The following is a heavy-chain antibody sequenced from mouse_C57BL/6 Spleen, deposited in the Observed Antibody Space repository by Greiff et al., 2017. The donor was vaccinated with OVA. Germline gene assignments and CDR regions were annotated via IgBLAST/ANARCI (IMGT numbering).Heavy chain of an antibody. J-gene: IGHJ2*01. V-gene: IGHV1-69*01. CDR1: GYTFTSYW. Sequence: QVQLQQPGAELVMPGASVKLSCKASGYTFTSYWMHWVKQRPGQGLEWIGEIDPSDSYTNYNQKFKGKSTLTVDKSSSTAYMQLSSLTSEDSAVYYCARRQRRPYYFDYWGQGTTVTVSS. D-gene: IGHD3-2*02. CDR2: IDPSDSYT. CDR3: ARRQRRPYYFDY.